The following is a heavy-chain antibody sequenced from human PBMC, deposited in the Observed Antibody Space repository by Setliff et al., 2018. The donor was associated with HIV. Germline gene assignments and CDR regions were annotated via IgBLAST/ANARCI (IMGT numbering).Heavy chain of an antibody. D-gene: IGHD2-2*01. CDR1: GFTFSDYG. CDR3: AKSCDVPSKPGPYYYSMDV. CDR2: IRYDASNK. V-gene: IGHV3-30*02. J-gene: IGHJ6*03. Sequence: PGGSLRLSCAPSGFTFSDYGIHWVRQAPGKGLEWLTYIRYDASNKFYADSVEGRFTISRDNSKNTLFLQLNSLRVDDTAVYYCAKSCDVPSKPGPYYYSMDVWGKGNPGHRLL.